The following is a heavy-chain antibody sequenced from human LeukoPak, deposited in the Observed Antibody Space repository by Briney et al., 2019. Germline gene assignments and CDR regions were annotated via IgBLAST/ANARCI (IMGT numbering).Heavy chain of an antibody. V-gene: IGHV3-21*01. Sequence: GGSLRLSCAASGFSVRTNYMNWVRQAPGKGLEWVSSISSSSSYIYYADSVKGRFTISRDNAKNSLYLQMNSLRAEDTAVYYCARDLLSGYSYEWGQGTLVTVSS. CDR3: ARDLLSGYSYE. CDR2: ISSSSSYI. D-gene: IGHD5-18*01. J-gene: IGHJ4*02. CDR1: GFSVRTNY.